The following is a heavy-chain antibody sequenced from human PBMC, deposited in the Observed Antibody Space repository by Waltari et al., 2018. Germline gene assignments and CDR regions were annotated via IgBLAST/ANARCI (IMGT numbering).Heavy chain of an antibody. CDR3: ARAQFPYYDILTGYPFGI. J-gene: IGHJ3*02. V-gene: IGHV4-38-2*01. D-gene: IGHD3-9*01. CDR2: IYHSGST. Sequence: QVQLQESGPGLVKPSETLSLTCAVSGYSISSGYYWGWIRQPPGKGLEWIGSIYHSGSTYYNPSLKSRVTISVDTSKNQFSLKLSSVTAADTAVYYCARAQFPYYDILTGYPFGIWGQGTMVTVSS. CDR1: GYSISSGYY.